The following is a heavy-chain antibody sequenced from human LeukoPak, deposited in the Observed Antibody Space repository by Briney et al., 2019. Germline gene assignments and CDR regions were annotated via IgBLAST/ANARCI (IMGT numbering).Heavy chain of an antibody. CDR3: ARLTT. Sequence: PGGSLRLSCAASGFTVSSNYMSWVRQAPGKGLEWVSLIYSGGGTYYADSVKGRFTISRDNFNNTMYLQMNSLRAGDTAVYYCARLTTWGQGTLVTVSS. CDR2: IYSGGGT. D-gene: IGHD3-9*01. J-gene: IGHJ5*02. CDR1: GFTVSSNY. V-gene: IGHV3-66*01.